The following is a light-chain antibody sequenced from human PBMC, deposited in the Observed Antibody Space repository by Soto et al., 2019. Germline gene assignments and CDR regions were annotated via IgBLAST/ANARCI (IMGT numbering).Light chain of an antibody. Sequence: EIVLTQSPGTLSLSPGERATLSCRASQSVTSSYLAWYQQKPGQAPRFLIYGASSRATGIPDRFSGSGSGTDFTLTISRLEPEDFAVYYCQQYGSSPHTFGQGTKVDIK. J-gene: IGKJ1*01. CDR3: QQYGSSPHT. V-gene: IGKV3-20*01. CDR2: GAS. CDR1: QSVTSSY.